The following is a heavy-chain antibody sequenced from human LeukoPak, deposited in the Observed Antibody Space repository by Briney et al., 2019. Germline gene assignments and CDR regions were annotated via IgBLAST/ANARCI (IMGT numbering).Heavy chain of an antibody. D-gene: IGHD5-18*01. Sequence: ASVKVSCKASGYTFTSYYMHSVRQAPGQGLEWMGIINPSGGSTSYAQTFQGRVTMTRDTSTSTVYMELSSLRSEDTAVYYCARPPARYSYGYYFDYWGQGTLVTVSS. CDR1: GYTFTSYY. J-gene: IGHJ4*02. CDR3: ARPPARYSYGYYFDY. V-gene: IGHV1-46*01. CDR2: INPSGGST.